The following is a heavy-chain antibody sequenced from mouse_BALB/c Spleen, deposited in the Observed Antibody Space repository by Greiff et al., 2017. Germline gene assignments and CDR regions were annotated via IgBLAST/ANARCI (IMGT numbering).Heavy chain of an antibody. Sequence: VQLQQSGAELVRPGASVTLSCKASGYTFTDYEMHWVKQTPVHGLEWIGAIDPETGGTAYNQKFKGKATLTADKSSSTAYMELRSLTSEDSAVYYCTRYYYGSSYFDCWGQGTTLTVSS. CDR2: IDPETGGT. J-gene: IGHJ2*01. V-gene: IGHV1-15*01. D-gene: IGHD1-1*01. CDR3: TRYYYGSSYFDC. CDR1: GYTFTDYE.